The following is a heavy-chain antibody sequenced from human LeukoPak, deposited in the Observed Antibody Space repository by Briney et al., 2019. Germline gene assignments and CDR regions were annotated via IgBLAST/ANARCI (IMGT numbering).Heavy chain of an antibody. Sequence: GGSLRLSCAASGFTFSSYGMHWVRQAPGKGLEWVAIISYDGRNKYYADSVKGRFTVSRDNSKNTLYLQMNSLRAEDTAVYYCARDTIFGVAPLDYWGQGTLVTVSS. CDR2: ISYDGRNK. CDR3: ARDTIFGVAPLDY. CDR1: GFTFSSYG. V-gene: IGHV3-30*03. J-gene: IGHJ4*02. D-gene: IGHD3-3*01.